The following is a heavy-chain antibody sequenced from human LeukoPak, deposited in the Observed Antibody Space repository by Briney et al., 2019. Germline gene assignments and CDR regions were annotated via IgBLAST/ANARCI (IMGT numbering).Heavy chain of an antibody. CDR3: AKGPSSGWYYFDY. J-gene: IGHJ4*02. V-gene: IGHV3-23*01. Sequence: GGPLRLSCAASGFTFSSYAMSWVRQAPGKGLEWVSAISGSGGSTYYADSVKGRFTISRDNSKNTLYLQMNSLRAKDTAVYYCAKGPSSGWYYFDYWGQGTLVTVSS. CDR1: GFTFSSYA. D-gene: IGHD6-19*01. CDR2: ISGSGGST.